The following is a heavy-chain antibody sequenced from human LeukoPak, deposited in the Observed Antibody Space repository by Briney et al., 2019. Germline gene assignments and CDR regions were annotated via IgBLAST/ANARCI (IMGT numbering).Heavy chain of an antibody. D-gene: IGHD5-12*01. V-gene: IGHV3-15*01. CDR3: TTGGWNYYYYMDV. J-gene: IGHJ6*03. CDR2: IKSKTDGGTT. Sequence: PGGSLRLSCAASGFTLSNAWMSWVRQAPGKGLEWVGRIKSKTDGGTTDYAAPVKGRFTISRDDSKNTLYLQMNSLKTEDTAVYYCTTGGWNYYYYMDVWGKGTTVTVSS. CDR1: GFTLSNAW.